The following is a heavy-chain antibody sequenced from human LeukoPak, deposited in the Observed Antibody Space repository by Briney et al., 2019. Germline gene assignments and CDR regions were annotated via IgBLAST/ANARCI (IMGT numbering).Heavy chain of an antibody. V-gene: IGHV4-34*01. J-gene: IGHJ4*02. CDR2: INHSGST. D-gene: IGHD4-23*01. Sequence: SETLSLTCAVYGGSFSGYYWSWIRQPPGKGLERIGEINHSGSTNYNPSLKSRVTISVDASKNQFSLKLSSVTAADTAVYYCARDEWYGGKRGFDYWGQGTLVTVSS. CDR1: GGSFSGYY. CDR3: ARDEWYGGKRGFDY.